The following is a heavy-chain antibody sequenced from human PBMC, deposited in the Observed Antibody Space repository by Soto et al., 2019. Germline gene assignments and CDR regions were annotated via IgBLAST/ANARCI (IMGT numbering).Heavy chain of an antibody. Sequence: QVQLVQSGAEVKNRGASVKVSCKAFGYRFTSYGIGWARQAPGQGLEWMGWINAYNGNTNYAQNFQGRVTLTTDTSTSTAYMELRSLRSNDTAGYYCAMVDVYVPASPQDVCGRGTTVTVSS. CDR3: AMVDVYVPASPQDV. V-gene: IGHV1-18*01. CDR2: INAYNGNT. J-gene: IGHJ6*02. CDR1: GYRFTSYG. D-gene: IGHD3-16*01.